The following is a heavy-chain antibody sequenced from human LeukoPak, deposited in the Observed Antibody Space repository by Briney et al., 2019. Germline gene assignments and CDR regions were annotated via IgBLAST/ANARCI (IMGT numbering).Heavy chain of an antibody. D-gene: IGHD3-22*01. Sequence: GGSLRLSCAASGFTVSSNYVSWVRQAPGKGLEWVSVIYSGGSTYYADSVKGRFTTSRDNSKNTLYLQMNSLRAEDTAVYYCASRLTFYYDTIGYTPGRDHTVDAFDIWGQGTMVTVSS. CDR3: ASRLTFYYDTIGYTPGRDHTVDAFDI. CDR2: IYSGGST. J-gene: IGHJ3*02. V-gene: IGHV3-66*02. CDR1: GFTVSSNY.